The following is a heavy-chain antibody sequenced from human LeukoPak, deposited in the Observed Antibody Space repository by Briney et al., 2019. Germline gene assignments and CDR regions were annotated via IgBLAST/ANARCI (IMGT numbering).Heavy chain of an antibody. CDR2: IKQDGSEK. CDR1: GFTFSSYW. Sequence: PGGSLRLSCAASGFTFSSYWMSWVRQAPGKGLEWVANIKQDGSEKYYVDSVKGRFTISRDNAKNSLYLQMNSLRAEDTAVYYCARQAVCSGGSCYRKPYFDYWGQGTLVMVSS. D-gene: IGHD2-15*01. V-gene: IGHV3-7*01. CDR3: ARQAVCSGGSCYRKPYFDY. J-gene: IGHJ4*02.